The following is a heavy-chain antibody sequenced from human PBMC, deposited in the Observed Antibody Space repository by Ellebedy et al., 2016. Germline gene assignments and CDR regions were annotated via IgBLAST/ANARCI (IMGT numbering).Heavy chain of an antibody. CDR1: GGSVSSYY. D-gene: IGHD6-19*01. J-gene: IGHJ3*01. Sequence: SETLSLTCNVSGGSVSSYYWNWIRRPPGKGLEWIGYVFHTGTTNYNPPLKSRVTMSVDTSKSQFSLRLTSVTAADTAVYYCAKWNGGWYAFEVWGQGTMVTVSS. CDR3: AKWNGGWYAFEV. CDR2: VFHTGTT. V-gene: IGHV4-59*02.